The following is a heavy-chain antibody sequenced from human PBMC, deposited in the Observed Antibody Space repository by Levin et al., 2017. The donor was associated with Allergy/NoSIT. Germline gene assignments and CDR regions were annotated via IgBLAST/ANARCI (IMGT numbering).Heavy chain of an antibody. V-gene: IGHV3-21*01. CDR3: ARGECGGGGCYSLSVRAFNI. J-gene: IGHJ3*02. Sequence: LGESLKISCAASGFTFSGYNMHWVRQAPGKGLEWVSSISSSSSYIYYADSVKGRFTISRDNAKHSLYLQMNSLRADDTAMYYCARGECGGGGCYSLSVRAFNIWGQGTKVAVSS. D-gene: IGHD2-15*01. CDR2: ISSSSSYI. CDR1: GFTFSGYN.